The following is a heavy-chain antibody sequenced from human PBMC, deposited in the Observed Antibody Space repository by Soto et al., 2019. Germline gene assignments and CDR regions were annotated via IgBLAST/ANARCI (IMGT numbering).Heavy chain of an antibody. CDR1: GFTFSSYA. J-gene: IGHJ4*02. D-gene: IGHD5-18*01. Sequence: EVQLLESGGGLVQPGGSLRLSCAASGFTFSSYAMSWVRQAPGKGLEWVSVISGGGGATYYADSVKGRFTISRDNSKNTLYLQMNSLRAEDTAVYYCAKNGQYTAMAWDDYWAQGTLVTVSS. V-gene: IGHV3-23*01. CDR2: ISGGGGAT. CDR3: AKNGQYTAMAWDDY.